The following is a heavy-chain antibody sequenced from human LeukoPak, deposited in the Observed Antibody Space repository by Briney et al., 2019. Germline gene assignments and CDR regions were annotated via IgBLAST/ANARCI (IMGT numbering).Heavy chain of an antibody. V-gene: IGHV1-58*02. CDR2: IVVGSGNK. Sequence: SVKVSCKASGFTFTSSAMQWVRQARGQRLEWIGWIVVGSGNKNYAQKFQERVTITRDMSTSTAYMELSSLRSEDTAVYYCAARGPYSSLGDYWGQGTLVTVSS. CDR1: GFTFTSSA. J-gene: IGHJ4*02. CDR3: AARGPYSSLGDY. D-gene: IGHD6-19*01.